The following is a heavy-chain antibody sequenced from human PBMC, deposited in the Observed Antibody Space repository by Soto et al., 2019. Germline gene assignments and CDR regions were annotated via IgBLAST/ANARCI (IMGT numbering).Heavy chain of an antibody. D-gene: IGHD6-19*01. V-gene: IGHV1-46*01. Sequence: ASVKVSYKASGYRFTTYQMHWVRQAPGQGLEWMGTINLSGGSTSYAQRFQGRVTMTRDTSTSTVYMQLSSLRSEDTALYYCARGDSNGWYFDYWGQGTLVTVSS. CDR1: GYRFTTYQ. CDR3: ARGDSNGWYFDY. CDR2: INLSGGST. J-gene: IGHJ4*02.